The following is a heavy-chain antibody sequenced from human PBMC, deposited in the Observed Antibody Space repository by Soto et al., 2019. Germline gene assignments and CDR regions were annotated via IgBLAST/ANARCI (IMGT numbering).Heavy chain of an antibody. D-gene: IGHD1-26*01. J-gene: IGHJ6*02. CDR3: AKDLWMLGATTDYYYYYGMDV. CDR2: ISYDGSNK. Sequence: GGSLRLSCAASGFTFSSYGMHWVRQAPGKGLEWVAVISYDGSNKYYADSVKGRFTISRDNSKNTLYLQMNSLRAEDTAVYYCAKDLWMLGATTDYYYYYGMDVWGQGTTVTVSS. V-gene: IGHV3-30*18. CDR1: GFTFSSYG.